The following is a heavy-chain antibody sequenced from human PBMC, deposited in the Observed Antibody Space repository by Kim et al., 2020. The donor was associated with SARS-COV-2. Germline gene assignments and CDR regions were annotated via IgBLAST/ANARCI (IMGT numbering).Heavy chain of an antibody. CDR2: IKHDGTEK. V-gene: IGHV3-7*01. CDR3: ARDNSGWVPFSDF. Sequence: GGSLRLSCAASGFTFSNYWMSWVRQAPGKGLEWVANIKHDGTEKSYVDSVKGRFTISRDNAKNSLYLQMNSLGADDTAVYFCARDNSGWVPFSDFWGQG. D-gene: IGHD6-19*01. CDR1: GFTFSNYW. J-gene: IGHJ4*02.